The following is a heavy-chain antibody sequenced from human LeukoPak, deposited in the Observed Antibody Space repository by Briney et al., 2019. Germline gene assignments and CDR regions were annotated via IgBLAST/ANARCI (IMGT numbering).Heavy chain of an antibody. V-gene: IGHV4-30-2*01. Sequence: SQTLSLTCAVSGGSISSGGYSWSWIRQLPGKGLEWIGYIYHSGSTYYNPSLKSRVTISVDRSKNQFSLKLSSVTAADTAVYYCASRVTTLGDYFDYWGQGTLVTVSS. D-gene: IGHD4-11*01. CDR1: GGSISSGGYS. CDR3: ASRVTTLGDYFDY. CDR2: IYHSGST. J-gene: IGHJ4*02.